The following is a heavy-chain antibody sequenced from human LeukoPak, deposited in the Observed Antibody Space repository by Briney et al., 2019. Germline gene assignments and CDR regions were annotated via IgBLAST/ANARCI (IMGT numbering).Heavy chain of an antibody. CDR2: ISSSSSYI. D-gene: IGHD3-10*01. CDR1: GSTFNSYT. CDR3: GISTMVRGVK. V-gene: IGHV3-21*01. Sequence: GGSLRLSCAASGSTFNSYTMNWVRQAPGKGLEWVSSISSSSSYIYYADSVKGRFTISRDNAKKSLYLQMDSLRAEDTAVYYCGISTMVRGVKGGQGTLVTVSS. J-gene: IGHJ4*02.